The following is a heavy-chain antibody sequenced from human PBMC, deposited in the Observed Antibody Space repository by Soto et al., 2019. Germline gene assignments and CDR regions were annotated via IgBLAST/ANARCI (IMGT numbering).Heavy chain of an antibody. CDR3: AREGSSGGDCYYSPLDWYFDL. Sequence: SETQSVTCTVSGGYISSGCYYWSWIRQRPGKGLEWIGYIYYSGSTYYNPSLKSRVTISVDTSKNQFSLKLSSVTAADTAVYYCAREGSSGGDCYYSPLDWYFDLWGRGTLVTVSS. J-gene: IGHJ2*01. CDR1: GGYISSGCYY. CDR2: IYYSGST. D-gene: IGHD2-21*02. V-gene: IGHV4-31*03.